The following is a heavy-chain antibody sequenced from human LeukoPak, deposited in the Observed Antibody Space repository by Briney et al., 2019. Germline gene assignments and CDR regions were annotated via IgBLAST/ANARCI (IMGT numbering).Heavy chain of an antibody. J-gene: IGHJ4*02. V-gene: IGHV3-11*01. CDR2: SSSSGGTI. CDR3: ARRRDFIDY. Sequence: GGSLRLSCAASGFTRSDYYMSWIRQAPGRGLEWVSYSSSSGGTIYYADSVKGRFAISRDNAKNPLYLQMNSLRAEDTAVYYCARRRDFIDYWGRGTLVTVSS. CDR1: GFTRSDYY. D-gene: IGHD3/OR15-3a*01.